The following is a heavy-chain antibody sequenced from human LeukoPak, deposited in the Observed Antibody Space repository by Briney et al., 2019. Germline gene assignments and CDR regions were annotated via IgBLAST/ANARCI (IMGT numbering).Heavy chain of an antibody. Sequence: GGPLRLSCAASGFTFSSYWMHWVRQAPGKGLVWVSRINSDGSSTSYADSVKGRFTISRDNAKNTLYLQMNSLRAEDTAVYYCARGGRGSGYYYYFDYWGQGTLVTVSS. CDR1: GFTFSSYW. V-gene: IGHV3-74*01. J-gene: IGHJ4*02. CDR2: INSDGSST. D-gene: IGHD3-22*01. CDR3: ARGGRGSGYYYYFDY.